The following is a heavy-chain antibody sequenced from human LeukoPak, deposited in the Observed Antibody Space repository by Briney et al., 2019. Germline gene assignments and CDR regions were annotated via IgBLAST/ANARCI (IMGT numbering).Heavy chain of an antibody. Sequence: GGSLRLSCAASGFTFSSYSMKWVRQAPGKGLEWVSYITSSGSTIYYADSVKGRFTISRDNAKNSLSLQMNSLRAEDTAVYYCARAGYCSGGSCIRSFDPWGQGTLVTVSS. D-gene: IGHD2-15*01. CDR1: GFTFSSYS. V-gene: IGHV3-48*01. CDR3: ARAGYCSGGSCIRSFDP. CDR2: ITSSGSTI. J-gene: IGHJ5*02.